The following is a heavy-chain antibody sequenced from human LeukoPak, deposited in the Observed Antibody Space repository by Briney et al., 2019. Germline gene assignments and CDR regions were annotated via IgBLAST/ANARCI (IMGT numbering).Heavy chain of an antibody. CDR3: ANDFDH. CDR1: GFTFNNYA. V-gene: IGHV3-23*01. CDR2: ISGSDDNT. Sequence: PGGSLRLSCAASGFTFNNYAMSWVRQAPGKGLEWVSTISGSDDNTYYADSVKGRFTISRDISKNTLYLQMNSPRADDTAVYYCANDFDHWGQGTLVTVS. J-gene: IGHJ4*02.